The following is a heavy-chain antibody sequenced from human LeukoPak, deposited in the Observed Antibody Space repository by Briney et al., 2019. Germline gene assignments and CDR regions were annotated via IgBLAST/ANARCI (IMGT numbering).Heavy chain of an antibody. J-gene: IGHJ6*02. CDR3: AGGYCSSTSCYYYYGMDV. CDR1: GYTLTELS. D-gene: IGHD2-2*01. CDR2: FDPEDGET. V-gene: IGHV1-24*01. Sequence: ASVKVSCKVSGYTLTELSMHWVRQAPGKGLEWMGGFDPEDGETIYAQKFQGRVTMTEDTSTDTAYMELSSLRSEDTAVYYCAGGYCSSTSCYYYYGMDVWGQGTTVTVSS.